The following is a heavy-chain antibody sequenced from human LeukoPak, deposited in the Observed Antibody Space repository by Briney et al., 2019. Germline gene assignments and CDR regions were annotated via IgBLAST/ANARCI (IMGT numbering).Heavy chain of an antibody. CDR1: GYTFTSYG. CDR2: ISAYNGNT. V-gene: IGHV1-18*01. Sequence: ASVKVSCKASGYTFTSYGISWVRQAPGQGLEWMGWISAYNGNTNYAQKLQGRVTMTTDTSTSTAYMELRSLRSDDTAVYYCARERGYLSIAAIYYSDYWGQGTLVTVSS. J-gene: IGHJ4*02. D-gene: IGHD6-6*01. CDR3: ARERGYLSIAAIYYSDY.